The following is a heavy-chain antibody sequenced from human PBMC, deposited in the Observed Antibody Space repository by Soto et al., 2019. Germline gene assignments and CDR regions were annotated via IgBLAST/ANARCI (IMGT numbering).Heavy chain of an antibody. J-gene: IGHJ6*02. CDR3: ARAHYSTRLGPKERYYYYDGMDV. D-gene: IGHD6-13*01. CDR2: ISSSSSYT. V-gene: IGHV3-11*06. Sequence: PGGSLRLSCEASGFTFSDYYMSWIRQAPGKGLEWVSYISSSSSYTNYADSVKGRFTISRDNAKNSLYLQMNSLRAEDTAVYYCARAHYSTRLGPKERYYYYDGMDVWGQGTTVTVSS. CDR1: GFTFSDYY.